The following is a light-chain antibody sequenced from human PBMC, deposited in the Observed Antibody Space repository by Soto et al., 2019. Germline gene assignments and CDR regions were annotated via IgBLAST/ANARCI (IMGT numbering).Light chain of an antibody. Sequence: DIQMTQSPSTLSASVGDRVTITCRASQSISSWLAWYQQKPGKAPKLLIYKASSLESGVPSRFSGSGSGTELTLTIGSLQPDDFATYHCQQYKSYPYTFGQGTKLEIK. CDR2: KAS. CDR3: QQYKSYPYT. V-gene: IGKV1-5*03. J-gene: IGKJ2*01. CDR1: QSISSW.